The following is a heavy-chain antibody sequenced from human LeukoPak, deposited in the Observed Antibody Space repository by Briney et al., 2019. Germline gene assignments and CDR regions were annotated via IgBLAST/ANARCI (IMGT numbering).Heavy chain of an antibody. CDR1: GFPFSSYW. Sequence: GGSLRLSCVASGFPFSSYWMTWVRQAPGKGLEWVANIKQDGSKKPYVDSVKGRFTISRDNAKNSLYLQMNSLRAEDTAIYYCTRVGYIDEGIDYWGQGTLVTVSS. V-gene: IGHV3-7*04. J-gene: IGHJ4*02. CDR3: TRVGYIDEGIDY. CDR2: IKQDGSKK. D-gene: IGHD5-24*01.